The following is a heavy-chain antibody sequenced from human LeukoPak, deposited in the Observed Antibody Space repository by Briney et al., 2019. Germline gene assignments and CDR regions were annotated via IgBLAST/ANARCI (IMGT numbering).Heavy chain of an antibody. CDR1: GGSISSSSYY. CDR2: IYYSGST. V-gene: IGHV4-39*07. J-gene: IGHJ6*02. D-gene: IGHD3-10*01. Sequence: SETLSLTCTVSGGSISSSSYYWGWLRQPPGKGLEWIGSIYYSGSTYYNPPLKSRVTISVDTSKNQFSLKLSSVTAADTAVYYCARDPTLYYYGSGSEYYYGMDVWGQGTTVTVSS. CDR3: ARDPTLYYYGSGSEYYYGMDV.